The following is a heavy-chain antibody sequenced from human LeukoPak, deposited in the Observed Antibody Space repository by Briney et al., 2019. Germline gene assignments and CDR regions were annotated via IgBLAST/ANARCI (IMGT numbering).Heavy chain of an antibody. D-gene: IGHD5-12*01. Sequence: GGTLRLSCAASGFTFSSHWMSWVRQAPGKGLEWVANINQYGSERNYVDSVKGRFTISRDNAKSSMYLQMNSLRPEDRAIYYCARDHIVEGLVLEYWGQGTLVTVSS. CDR1: GFTFSSHW. V-gene: IGHV3-7*01. CDR2: INQYGSER. CDR3: ARDHIVEGLVLEY. J-gene: IGHJ4*02.